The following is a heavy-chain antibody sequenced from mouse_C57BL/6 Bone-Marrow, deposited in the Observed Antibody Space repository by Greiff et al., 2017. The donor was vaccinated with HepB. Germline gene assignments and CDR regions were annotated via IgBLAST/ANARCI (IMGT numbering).Heavy chain of an antibody. D-gene: IGHD2-5*01. CDR3: TRSKPYYSNYDLAWFAY. CDR2: IYPGNSDT. J-gene: IGHJ3*01. V-gene: IGHV1-5*01. CDR1: GYTFTSYW. Sequence: EVQLQQSGTVLARPGASVKMSCKTSGYTFTSYWMHWVKQRPGQGLEWIGDIYPGNSDTSYNQKFKGKAKLTAVTSASTAYMELSSLTNEDSAVYYCTRSKPYYSNYDLAWFAYWGQGTLVTVSA.